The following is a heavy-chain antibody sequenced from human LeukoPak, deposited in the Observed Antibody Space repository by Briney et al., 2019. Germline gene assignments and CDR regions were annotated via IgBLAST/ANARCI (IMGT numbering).Heavy chain of an antibody. Sequence: GGSLRLSCAASGFTFSSYSMNWVRQAPGKGLEWISSISTSSNYIYYTDSLKGRFTISRDNAKNSLYLQMNSLRAEDTAVYYCARDGAPWYYDFLSGYYGFDSWGQGTLVTVSS. CDR1: GFTFSSYS. D-gene: IGHD3-3*01. J-gene: IGHJ4*02. CDR2: ISTSSNYI. V-gene: IGHV3-21*01. CDR3: ARDGAPWYYDFLSGYYGFDS.